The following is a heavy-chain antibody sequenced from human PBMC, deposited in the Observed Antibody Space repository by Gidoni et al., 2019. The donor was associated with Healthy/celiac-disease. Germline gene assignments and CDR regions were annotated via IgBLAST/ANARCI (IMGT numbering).Heavy chain of an antibody. CDR2: IYSGGST. Sequence: EVQLVESGGGLVQPGGSLRLSCAASGFTVSSNYMSWVRQAPGKGLEWGSVIYSGGSTYYADSVKGRFTISRDNSKNTLYLQMNSLRAEDTAVYYCARDKRITGYYDSSGYYRQYYYYGMDVWGQGTTVTVSS. V-gene: IGHV3-66*02. D-gene: IGHD3-22*01. J-gene: IGHJ6*02. CDR3: ARDKRITGYYDSSGYYRQYYYYGMDV. CDR1: GFTVSSNY.